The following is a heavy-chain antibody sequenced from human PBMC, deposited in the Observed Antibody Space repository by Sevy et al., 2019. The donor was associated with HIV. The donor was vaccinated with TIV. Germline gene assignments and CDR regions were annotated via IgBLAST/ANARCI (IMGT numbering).Heavy chain of an antibody. J-gene: IGHJ4*02. CDR2: INQNGSVT. Sequence: GGSLRLSCAASGFTLNSYWMNWVRQAPGKGLEWVANINQNGSVTYYVDSVKGRFTISRDNARNLVYLQMNSLRVEDTALYFCVRAEVIDGSFWGQGAQVTVSS. CDR3: VRAEVIDGSF. V-gene: IGHV3-7*01. D-gene: IGHD4-4*01. CDR1: GFTLNSYW.